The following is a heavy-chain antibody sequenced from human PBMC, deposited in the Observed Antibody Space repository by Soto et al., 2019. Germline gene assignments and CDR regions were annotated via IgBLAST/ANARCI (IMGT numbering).Heavy chain of an antibody. Sequence: QVQLVKSGTEVKQPGASVKVSCKASGYTFTNYGITWVRQAPGQGLEGMGWISPYNGNTNYAQKVQDRGTMTTDTSTSTDYMELRSLRSDDTAVYYCTRGLSRSSSTSITNYGGQGTLVTVSS. CDR3: TRGLSRSSSTSITNY. V-gene: IGHV1-18*01. CDR2: ISPYNGNT. CDR1: GYTFTNYG. J-gene: IGHJ4*02. D-gene: IGHD2-2*01.